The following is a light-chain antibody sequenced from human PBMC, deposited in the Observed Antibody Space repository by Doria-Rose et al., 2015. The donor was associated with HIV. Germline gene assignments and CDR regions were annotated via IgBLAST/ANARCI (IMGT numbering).Light chain of an antibody. CDR1: QSISNY. J-gene: IGKJ2*01. CDR3: QQSYSIPYT. Sequence: ASVGDRVTITRRASQSISNYLNWYQQKPGKAPKLLIYAASSLQSGVPSRFSGSGSGTDFTLTISSLQPEDFATYYCQQSYSIPYTFGQGTKLEIK. CDR2: AAS. V-gene: IGKV1-39*01.